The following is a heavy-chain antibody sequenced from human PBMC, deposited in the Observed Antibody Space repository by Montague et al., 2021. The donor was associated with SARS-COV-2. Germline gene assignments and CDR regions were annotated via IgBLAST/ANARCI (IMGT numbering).Heavy chain of an antibody. Sequence: PALVKPTQTLTLTCTFSGFSLSTSGMCVSWIRQPPGKALEWLALIDWDDDKYYSTSLKTRLTISKDTSKNQVVLTMTNMDPDDTATYYCARSHYDILTGYYTVFDYWGQGTLVTVSS. CDR1: GFSLSTSGMC. V-gene: IGHV2-70*01. J-gene: IGHJ4*02. D-gene: IGHD3-9*01. CDR2: IDWDDDK. CDR3: ARSHYDILTGYYTVFDY.